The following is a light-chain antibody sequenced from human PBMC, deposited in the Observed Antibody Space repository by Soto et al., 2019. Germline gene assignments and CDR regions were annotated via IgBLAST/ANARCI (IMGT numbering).Light chain of an antibody. CDR2: GAS. V-gene: IGKV3-20*01. CDR3: QQYGSSPPYT. CDR1: QSVSSSY. Sequence: EIVLTQSPSTLSLSPGERATLSCRASQSVSSSYLAWYQQKPGQAPRLLIYGASNRATGIPDRFSASGSGTDFTLTISRLEPEDFAVYYCQQYGSSPPYTFGQGTKLENK. J-gene: IGKJ2*01.